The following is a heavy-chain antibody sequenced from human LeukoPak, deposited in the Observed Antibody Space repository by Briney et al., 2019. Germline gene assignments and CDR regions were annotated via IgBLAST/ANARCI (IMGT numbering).Heavy chain of an antibody. CDR2: IYYSGNT. V-gene: IGHV4-59*08. CDR1: GGSVSRYY. CDR3: ATTLSYYYGSGIGAFDI. Sequence: SETLSLTCTVSGGSVSRYYWSWIRQPPGKGLEWIGYIYYSGNTNYNPSLKSRVTISVDTSKKQFSLKLSSVTAADTAVYYCATTLSYYYGSGIGAFDIWGQGTTVTVSS. D-gene: IGHD3-10*01. J-gene: IGHJ3*02.